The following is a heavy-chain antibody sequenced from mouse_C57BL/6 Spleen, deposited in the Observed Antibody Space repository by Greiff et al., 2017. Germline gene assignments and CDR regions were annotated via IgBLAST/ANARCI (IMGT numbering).Heavy chain of an antibody. CDR2: IYPGDGDT. CDR1: GYAFSSSW. J-gene: IGHJ4*01. CDR3: ARERHYYAMDY. V-gene: IGHV1-82*01. Sequence: VQVVESGPELVKPGASVKISCKASGYAFSSSWMNWVKQRPGKGLEWIGRIYPGDGDTNYNGKFKGKATLTADKSSSTAYMQLSSLTSEDSAVYFCARERHYYAMDYWGQGTSVTVSS.